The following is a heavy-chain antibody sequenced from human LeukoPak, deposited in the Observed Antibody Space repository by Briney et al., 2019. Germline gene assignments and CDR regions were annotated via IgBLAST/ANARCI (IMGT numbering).Heavy chain of an antibody. CDR1: GFTFSSYW. D-gene: IGHD1-26*01. CDR2: IKQDGSEK. V-gene: IGHV3-7*04. CDR3: ARDASGSYSDYFDY. Sequence: SGGSLRLSCAASGFTFSSYWMSWVRQAPGKGLEWVANIKQDGSEKYYVDSAKGRFTISRDNAKNSLYLQMNSLRAEDTAVYYCARDASGSYSDYFDYWGQGTLVTVSS. J-gene: IGHJ4*02.